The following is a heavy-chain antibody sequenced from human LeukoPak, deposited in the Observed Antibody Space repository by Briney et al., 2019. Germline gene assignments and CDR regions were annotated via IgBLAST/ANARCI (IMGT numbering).Heavy chain of an antibody. Sequence: NPSETLSLTCTVSGGSICSYYWSWIRQPPGKGLEWIGYIYYSGSTNYNPSLKSRVTISVDTSKNQFSLKLSSVTAADTAVYYCARQAGYCSSTSCPKFDPWGQGTLVTVSS. CDR1: GGSICSYY. J-gene: IGHJ5*02. V-gene: IGHV4-59*08. CDR2: IYYSGST. D-gene: IGHD2-2*01. CDR3: ARQAGYCSSTSCPKFDP.